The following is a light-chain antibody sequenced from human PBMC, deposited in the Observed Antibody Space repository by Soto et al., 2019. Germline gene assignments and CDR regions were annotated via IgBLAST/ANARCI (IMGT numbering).Light chain of an antibody. Sequence: ETVMTQSPATLSVSPGESATLSCRASQSVSTNLAWYQQRPGQAPRLLIYGASTRATGIPARFSGTGSETEFTLTISSLQSEDFAVYFCQQYNNWPPWTFGQGTKVDIK. CDR3: QQYNNWPPWT. CDR1: QSVSTN. V-gene: IGKV3-15*01. J-gene: IGKJ1*01. CDR2: GAS.